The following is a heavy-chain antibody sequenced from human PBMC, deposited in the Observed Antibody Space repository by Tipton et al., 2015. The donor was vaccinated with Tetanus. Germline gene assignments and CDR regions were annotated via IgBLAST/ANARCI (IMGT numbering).Heavy chain of an antibody. D-gene: IGHD6-19*01. CDR1: GFIVNSHY. Sequence: SLRLSCVAPGFIVNSHYMSWVRQAPGKGLEWVSVMYSGGDTYYVDSVKGRFSISRDNAKNTLYLQMNSLRVEDTAVYYCVRDGGSSGWLAYWGQGTLVTVPS. V-gene: IGHV3-53*01. CDR3: VRDGGSSGWLAY. J-gene: IGHJ4*02. CDR2: MYSGGDT.